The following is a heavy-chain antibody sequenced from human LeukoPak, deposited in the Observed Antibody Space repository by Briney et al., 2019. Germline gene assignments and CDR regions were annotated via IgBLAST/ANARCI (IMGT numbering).Heavy chain of an antibody. CDR3: ARLYDILTGYVPQYVDY. CDR2: IYHSGST. D-gene: IGHD3-9*01. J-gene: IGHJ4*02. V-gene: IGHV4-38-2*02. CDR1: GYSISSGYY. Sequence: PPETLSLTCTVSGYSISSGYYWGWIRQPPGKGLEWIGSIYHSGSTNYNPSLKSRVTISVDTSKNQFSLKLSSVTAADTAVYYCARLYDILTGYVPQYVDYWGQGTLVTVSS.